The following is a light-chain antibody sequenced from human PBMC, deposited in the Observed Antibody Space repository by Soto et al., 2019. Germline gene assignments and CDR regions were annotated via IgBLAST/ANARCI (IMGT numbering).Light chain of an antibody. Sequence: QSVLTQPASVSGSPGQSITISCTGTSSDVGGYNYVSWYQQHPGKAPKLMIYDVSNQPSGVSNRFSGSKSGNTASLTISGLQAEDEADYYCSSYTSSSTIFGTGTKVTV. CDR2: DVS. J-gene: IGLJ1*01. CDR1: SSDVGGYNY. CDR3: SSYTSSSTI. V-gene: IGLV2-14*01.